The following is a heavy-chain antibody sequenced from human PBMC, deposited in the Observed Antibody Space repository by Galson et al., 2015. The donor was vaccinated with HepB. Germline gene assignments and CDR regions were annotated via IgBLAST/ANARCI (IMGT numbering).Heavy chain of an antibody. Sequence: SLRLSCAAYGFTFGDHALSWVRQAPGKGLEWVGFIRSKAYGGTTEYAASVRGRFAISRDDSKTIAYLQMNSLKTEDTAVYYCTRVSFREATGTFDYWGQGTLVTVSS. V-gene: IGHV3-49*04. CDR2: IRSKAYGGTT. J-gene: IGHJ4*02. D-gene: IGHD1/OR15-1a*01. CDR3: TRVSFREATGTFDY. CDR1: GFTFGDHA.